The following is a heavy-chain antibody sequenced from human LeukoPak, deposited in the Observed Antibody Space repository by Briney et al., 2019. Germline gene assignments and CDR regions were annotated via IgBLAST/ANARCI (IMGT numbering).Heavy chain of an antibody. CDR3: AGLEGRYSTDWFYFFDY. D-gene: IGHD6-19*01. CDR1: GGSISSLNL. J-gene: IGHJ4*02. V-gene: IGHV4-4*02. Sequence: SETLSLTCIVSGGSISSLNLWSWLRQPPGKGLEWIGEMYLGGTTNFNPSLKSRVTILIDKSKNQLSLQLTSVTAADTAVYYCAGLEGRYSTDWFYFFDYWGQGALVTVSS. CDR2: MYLGGTT.